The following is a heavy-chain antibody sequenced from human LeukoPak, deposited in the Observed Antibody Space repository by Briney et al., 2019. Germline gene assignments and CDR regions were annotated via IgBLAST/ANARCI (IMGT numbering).Heavy chain of an antibody. CDR1: GFTFSSYG. J-gene: IGHJ3*02. Sequence: GGSLRLSCAASGFTFSSYGMHWVRQAPGKGLEWVAVISYDGSNKYYADSVKGRFTISRDNSKNTLYLQMNSLRAEDTAVYYCAKDSSGGAFDIWGQGTMVTVSS. D-gene: IGHD6-19*01. V-gene: IGHV3-30*18. CDR3: AKDSSGGAFDI. CDR2: ISYDGSNK.